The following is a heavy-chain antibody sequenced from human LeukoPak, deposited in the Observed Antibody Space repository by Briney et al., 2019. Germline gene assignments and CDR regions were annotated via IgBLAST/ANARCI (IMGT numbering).Heavy chain of an antibody. Sequence: GGSLRLSCAASGFTFSSYDMHWVRQATGKGLEWVSAIGTAGDTYYPGSVKGRFTISRENAKNSLYLQMNSLRAGDTAVYYCASNYKWFGEPRPDYWGQGTLVTVSS. CDR1: GFTFSSYD. J-gene: IGHJ4*02. CDR3: ASNYKWFGEPRPDY. V-gene: IGHV3-13*01. CDR2: IGTAGDT. D-gene: IGHD3-10*01.